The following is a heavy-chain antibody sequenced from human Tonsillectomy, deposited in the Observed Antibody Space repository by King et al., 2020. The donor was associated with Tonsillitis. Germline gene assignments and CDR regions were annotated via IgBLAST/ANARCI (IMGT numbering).Heavy chain of an antibody. D-gene: IGHD4-17*01. J-gene: IGHJ5*02. CDR1: GFTFSNYG. CDR2: IWYNGSTK. V-gene: IGHV3-33*01. Sequence: QLVQSGGGVVQPGRSLRLSCAASGFTFSNYGMHWVRQAPGKGLEWVAVIWYNGSTKYYADSVRGRFTISRDNSKNTLYLQMNSLRAEDTAVYYCATDHDYGDYMDPWGQGTLVTVSS. CDR3: ATDHDYGDYMDP.